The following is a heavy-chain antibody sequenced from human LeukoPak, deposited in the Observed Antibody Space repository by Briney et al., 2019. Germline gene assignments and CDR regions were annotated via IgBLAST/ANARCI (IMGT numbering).Heavy chain of an antibody. CDR3: AKESGSGWSPLDY. D-gene: IGHD6-19*01. J-gene: IGHJ4*02. V-gene: IGHV3-30*18. CDR2: ISYNGRNR. Sequence: PGGSLRLSCAVSGFTFSNYGMHWVRQAPGKGLEWVAVISYNGRNRHYADSVKGRFTISRDNSKNTLDLQMNSLRADDTAVYYCAKESGSGWSPLDYWGQGTLVTVSS. CDR1: GFTFSNYG.